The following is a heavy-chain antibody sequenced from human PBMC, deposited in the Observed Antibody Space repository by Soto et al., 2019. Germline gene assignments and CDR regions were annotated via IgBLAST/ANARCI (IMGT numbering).Heavy chain of an antibody. V-gene: IGHV3-23*01. CDR2: ISGSGGST. CDR1: GFTFSSYA. J-gene: IGHJ4*02. CDR3: ARDRRYSSSWYDY. D-gene: IGHD6-13*01. Sequence: GGSLRLSCAASGFTFSSYATSWVRQAPGKGLEWVSAISGSGGSTYYADSVKGRFTISRDNAKNSLYLQMNSLRAEDTAVYYCARDRRYSSSWYDYWGQGTLVTVSS.